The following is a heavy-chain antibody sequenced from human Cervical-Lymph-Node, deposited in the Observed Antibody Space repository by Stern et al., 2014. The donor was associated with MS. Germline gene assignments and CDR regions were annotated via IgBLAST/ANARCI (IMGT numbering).Heavy chain of an antibody. CDR1: GGTFSKFP. V-gene: IGHV1-69*12. J-gene: IGHJ5*02. D-gene: IGHD6-13*01. CDR2: IFPVFGTP. CDR3: ALSSETSDRWYSLGYDL. Sequence: DQLVPSGAAVTKPGSSVKVSCKASGGTFSKFPSSWVRQAPGQGLEWMGGIFPVFGTPTYAQEFRGRVTITADVSTSTVYMELSSLRSDDTAVYYCALSSETSDRWYSLGYDLWGQGTLVTVSS.